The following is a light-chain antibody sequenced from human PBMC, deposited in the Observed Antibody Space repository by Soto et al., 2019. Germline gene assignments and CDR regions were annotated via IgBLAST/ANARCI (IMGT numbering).Light chain of an antibody. Sequence: QSALTQPASVSGSPGQSITISCTGTSSDVGGYNYVSWYQQHPGKAPKLMIYDVSNRPSGVSNRFSCSKSGNTASLTISGLQAEDEADYYFSSYTSSSTPLYVFGTGTKLTVL. V-gene: IGLV2-14*01. CDR2: DVS. CDR1: SSDVGGYNY. CDR3: SSYTSSSTPLYV. J-gene: IGLJ1*01.